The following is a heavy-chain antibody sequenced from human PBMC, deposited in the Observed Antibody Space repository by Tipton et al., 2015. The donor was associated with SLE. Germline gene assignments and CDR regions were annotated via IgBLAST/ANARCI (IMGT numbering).Heavy chain of an antibody. CDR2: FTRSGGT. CDR3: ARHEYDFLD. Sequence: TLSLTCAADRGSFSDSRWGWIRQPPGRGLEWIGEFTRSGGTNYNPALRSRVSISADSSKNQFSLKLRSMTAADTAVYYCARHEYDFLDWGQGTLVTVSS. D-gene: IGHD3-3*01. V-gene: IGHV4-34*01. CDR1: RGSFSDSR. J-gene: IGHJ4*02.